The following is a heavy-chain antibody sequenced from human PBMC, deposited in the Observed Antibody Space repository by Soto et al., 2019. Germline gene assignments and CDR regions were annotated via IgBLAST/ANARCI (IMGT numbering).Heavy chain of an antibody. Sequence: QVQLQESGPGLVKPSETLSLTCTVSGGSISSYYWSWIRQPPGKGLEWIGYIYYSGSTNYNPSLKCRVTISVDTSKNQFSLKLSSVTAADTAVYYCARCLFSYGARFDPWGQGTLVTVSS. CDR2: IYYSGST. J-gene: IGHJ5*02. D-gene: IGHD1-26*01. CDR3: ARCLFSYGARFDP. V-gene: IGHV4-59*01. CDR1: GGSISSYY.